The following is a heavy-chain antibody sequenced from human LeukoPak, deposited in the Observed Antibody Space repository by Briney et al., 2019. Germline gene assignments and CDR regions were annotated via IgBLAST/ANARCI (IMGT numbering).Heavy chain of an antibody. J-gene: IGHJ4*02. D-gene: IGHD2-15*01. CDR2: IRSKANSYAT. CDR1: GFTFSGSA. Sequence: GGSLRLSCAASGFTFSGSAMHWVRQASGKGLEWVGRIRSKANSYATAGAASVKGRFTISRDDSKNTAYQQMNSLKTEDTAVYYCTRRDCSGDSCYLDYWGQGTLVTVSS. CDR3: TRRDCSGDSCYLDY. V-gene: IGHV3-73*01.